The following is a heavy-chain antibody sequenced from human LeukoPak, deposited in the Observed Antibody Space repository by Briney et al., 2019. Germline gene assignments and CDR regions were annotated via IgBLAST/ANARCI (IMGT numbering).Heavy chain of an antibody. CDR1: GYSISSGYY. Sequence: PSETLSLTCTVSGYSISSGYYWGWIRQPPGKGLEWIGSIYHSGSTYYNPSLKSRVTISVDTSKNQFSLKLSSVTAADTAVYYCAGMRRDRYCSSTSCPKYYFDYWGQGTLVTVSS. CDR2: IYHSGST. J-gene: IGHJ4*02. V-gene: IGHV4-38-2*02. D-gene: IGHD2-2*01. CDR3: AGMRRDRYCSSTSCPKYYFDY.